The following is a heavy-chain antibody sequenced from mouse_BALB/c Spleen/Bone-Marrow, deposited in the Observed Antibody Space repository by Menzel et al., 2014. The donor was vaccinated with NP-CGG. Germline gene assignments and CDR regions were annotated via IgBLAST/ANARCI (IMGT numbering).Heavy chain of an antibody. CDR1: GFAFSRYC. Sequence: EVQLEQSGGGLVQPGGSLKLSCAASGFAFSRYCMSWVRQTPGKGLHWIADINTDSSTIYYTDSVKDRFTISRDNAKNTLYLQMSKVKSEDTALYYCVRENDYGSLDRWGQGTSVTVSS. D-gene: IGHD2-1*01. J-gene: IGHJ4*01. V-gene: IGHV4-1*02. CDR3: VRENDYGSLDR. CDR2: INTDSSTI.